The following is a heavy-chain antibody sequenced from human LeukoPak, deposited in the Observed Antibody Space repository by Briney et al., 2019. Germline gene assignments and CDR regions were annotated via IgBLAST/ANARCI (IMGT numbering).Heavy chain of an antibody. J-gene: IGHJ4*02. D-gene: IGHD3-3*01. V-gene: IGHV3-74*01. CDR1: GFTFSNYC. Sequence: GGSLRLSCAASGFTFSNYCMHWVRQPPGKGLVWVSQICTDETTIRSADSVKGRFTISRDNSKNTLYLQMNSLRAEDTAVYYCAKLVTYYDFWSGFDYWGQGTLVTVSS. CDR2: ICTDETTI. CDR3: AKLVTYYDFWSGFDY.